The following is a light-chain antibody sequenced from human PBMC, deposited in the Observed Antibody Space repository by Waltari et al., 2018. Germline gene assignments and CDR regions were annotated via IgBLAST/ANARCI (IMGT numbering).Light chain of an antibody. Sequence: VLTPSPGTLSLSPGERAPLSCRASQSGSSIYLAWYQQKPGQAPRLLIYGASSRATGIPDRFGGSGSGTDFTLTINRLEPEDFAVYYCQQYGSSPCTFGPGTKVDIK. CDR3: QQYGSSPCT. V-gene: IGKV3-20*01. CDR2: GAS. CDR1: QSGSSIY. J-gene: IGKJ3*01.